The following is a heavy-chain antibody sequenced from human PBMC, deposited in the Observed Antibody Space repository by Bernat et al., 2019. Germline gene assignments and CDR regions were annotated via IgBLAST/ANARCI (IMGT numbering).Heavy chain of an antibody. D-gene: IGHD2-2*01. CDR1: GYTPSVYG. V-gene: IGHV1-18*01. J-gene: IGHJ6*04. Sequence: QVQLVQSGAEVKKPGASVKVSCKAPGYTPSVYGISWVRQAPGQGPEWMGWISAYNGNIKFAKKFQGRVNLPTDTSTRTDYMELRSLRSDDTAVYYCAMVGVGYQLLEHYYGLDVWGKGTTVTVSS. CDR3: AMVGVGYQLLEHYYGLDV. CDR2: ISAYNGNI.